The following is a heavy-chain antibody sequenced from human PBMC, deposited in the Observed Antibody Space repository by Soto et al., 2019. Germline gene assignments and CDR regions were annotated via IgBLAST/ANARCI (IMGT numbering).Heavy chain of an antibody. CDR2: ISYDGSNK. CDR1: GVTFSSYA. V-gene: IGHV3-30-3*01. CDR3: ARRYNWFDP. Sequence: GGSLRLSCSASGVTFSSYAMHWVRQAPGKGLEWVAVISYDGSNKYYADSVKGRFTISRDNSKNTLYLQMNSLRAEDTAVYYCARRYNWFDPWGQGTLVTVPS. J-gene: IGHJ5*02.